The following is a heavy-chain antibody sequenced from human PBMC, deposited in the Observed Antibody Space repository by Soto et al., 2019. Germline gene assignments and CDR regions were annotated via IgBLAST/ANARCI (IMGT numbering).Heavy chain of an antibody. V-gene: IGHV4-34*01. CDR3: ARPGGSGWFYFDS. Sequence: PSETLSLTCAVYGGSFSDYYWSWIRQPPGKGLEWIGEIYHSGSTNYNPSLKSRVTISVDTSKNHFSLKLTSVTAADTAVYYCARPGGSGWFYFDSWGQGSQVTVSS. J-gene: IGHJ4*02. D-gene: IGHD6-13*01. CDR2: IYHSGST. CDR1: GGSFSDYY.